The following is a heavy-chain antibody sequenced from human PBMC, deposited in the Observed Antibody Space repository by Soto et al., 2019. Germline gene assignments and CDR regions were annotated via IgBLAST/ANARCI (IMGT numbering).Heavy chain of an antibody. CDR2: IIPIFGTA. D-gene: IGHD3-9*01. CDR3: VGPGSTGYTYYGMDV. CDR1: GGTFSSYA. J-gene: IGHJ6*02. Sequence: ASVKVSCKASGGTFSSYAISWVRQAPGQGLEWMGGIIPIFGTANYAQKFQGRVTITADKSTSTAYMELSSLRSEDTAVYYCVGPGSTGYTYYGMDVWGQGTTVTVSS. V-gene: IGHV1-69*06.